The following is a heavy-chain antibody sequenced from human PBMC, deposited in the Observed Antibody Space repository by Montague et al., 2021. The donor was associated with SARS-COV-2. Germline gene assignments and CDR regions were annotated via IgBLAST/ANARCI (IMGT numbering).Heavy chain of an antibody. D-gene: IGHD3-22*01. CDR2: IYHTGST. Sequence: SETLSLTCVVSGDSTTGSDNWWSWVRQPPGKGLEWIGEIYHTGSTNFNPSLTSRGTISIDESKNQFSLKLRSVTAADTAIYYCVANGYYSLDFWGQGTLVTVSS. CDR1: GDSTTGSDNW. CDR3: VANGYYSLDF. J-gene: IGHJ4*02. V-gene: IGHV4-4*02.